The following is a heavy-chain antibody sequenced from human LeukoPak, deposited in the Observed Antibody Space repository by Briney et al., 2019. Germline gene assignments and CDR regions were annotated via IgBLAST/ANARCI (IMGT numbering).Heavy chain of an antibody. J-gene: IGHJ3*02. CDR2: IRYDGSNK. CDR1: GFTFSSYG. D-gene: IGHD2-8*01. V-gene: IGHV3-30*02. Sequence: GGSLRLSCAASGFTFSSYGMHWVRQAPGKGLEWVAFIRYDGSNKYYADSVKGRFTISRDNSKNTLYLQMNSLRAEDTALYYCVRDMGGYCTNGVCYRVDAFDIWGQGTMVTVSS. CDR3: VRDMGGYCTNGVCYRVDAFDI.